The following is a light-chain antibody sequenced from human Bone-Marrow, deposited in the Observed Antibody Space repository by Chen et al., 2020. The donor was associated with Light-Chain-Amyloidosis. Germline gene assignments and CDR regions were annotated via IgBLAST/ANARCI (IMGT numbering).Light chain of an antibody. CDR2: MGS. V-gene: IGKV2-28*01. J-gene: IGKJ3*01. CDR1: QSLLHSNGYKY. CDR3: MQSLQTPFT. Sequence: EIVMTQSPLSLPVIPGEPSSIPCRSSQSLLHSNGYKYLDWYFQKPGQSPQLLIYMGSNRASGVPDRFSGEGSGTDFTLKISRVAAEDVGLYDCMQSLQTPFTFGPGTRVD.